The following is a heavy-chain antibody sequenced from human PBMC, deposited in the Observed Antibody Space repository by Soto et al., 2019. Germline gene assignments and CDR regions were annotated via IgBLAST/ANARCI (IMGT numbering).Heavy chain of an antibody. CDR2: IYYSGST. Sequence: SETLSLTCTVSGGSISSGNYYWSWIRQPPGKGLEWIGYIYYSGSTNYSPSLKSRVTISVDTSKNQFSLKLSSVTAADTAVYYCARDLNKGDGSGSYYKARDVSGAFVIWGQGTMVTVSS. D-gene: IGHD3-10*01. CDR1: GGSISSGNYY. J-gene: IGHJ3*02. V-gene: IGHV4-61*01. CDR3: ARDLNKGDGSGSYYKARDVSGAFVI.